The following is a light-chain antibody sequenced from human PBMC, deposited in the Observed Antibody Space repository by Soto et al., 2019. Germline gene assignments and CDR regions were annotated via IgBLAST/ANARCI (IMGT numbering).Light chain of an antibody. Sequence: EIVMPQSPATLSVSQGERATLSCRASQSVSSNLAWYQPKPGQAPRLLIYGASTRATGIPARFSGSGSGTDFTLTISSLQSEDVAVYYCQQYNNCPPWTVGQGTKVYSK. V-gene: IGKV3-15*01. CDR3: QQYNNCPPWT. J-gene: IGKJ1*01. CDR1: QSVSSN. CDR2: GAS.